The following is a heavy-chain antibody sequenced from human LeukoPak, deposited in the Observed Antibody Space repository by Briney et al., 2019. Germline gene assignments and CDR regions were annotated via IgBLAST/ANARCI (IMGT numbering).Heavy chain of an antibody. D-gene: IGHD4-23*01. CDR3: VRDLILVDTPGDDFDY. CDR2: INVDGSVK. J-gene: IGHJ4*02. V-gene: IGHV3-74*01. Sequence: PGGSLRLSCAASGFTFSNYWMHWVRQVPGKGLVWVLRINVDGSVKSYADSVKGRFTISRDNAKNTVSLQMNSLRAEDTAVYYCVRDLILVDTPGDDFDYWGQGALVTVSS. CDR1: GFTFSNYW.